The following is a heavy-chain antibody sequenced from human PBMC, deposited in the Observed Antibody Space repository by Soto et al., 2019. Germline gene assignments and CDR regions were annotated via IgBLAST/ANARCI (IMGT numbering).Heavy chain of an antibody. V-gene: IGHV3-30*18. J-gene: IGHJ5*02. D-gene: IGHD2-2*01. CDR2: IAYDGSNK. CDR3: AKDNRISTSCYRLYNWFDP. CDR1: GFTFSSYG. Sequence: GGSLRLSCVASGFTFSSYGMHWVRQAPGKGLEWVAVIAYDGSNKYYADSVKGRFTISRDNSKNTLYLQMNSLRAEDTAVYYCAKDNRISTSCYRLYNWFDPWGQGTLVTVSS.